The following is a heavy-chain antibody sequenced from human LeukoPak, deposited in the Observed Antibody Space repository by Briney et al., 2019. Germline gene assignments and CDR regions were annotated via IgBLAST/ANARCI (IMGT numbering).Heavy chain of an antibody. D-gene: IGHD3-22*01. V-gene: IGHV3-7*01. CDR3: ARVKYYDNSGYSN. J-gene: IGHJ4*02. CDR2: IKQDGSEK. CDR1: GFTFSSYW. Sequence: GGSLRLSCAASGFTFSSYWMSWVRQAPGKGLEWVANIKQDGSEKYYVDSVKGRFTISRDNAKNSLYLQMNSLRAEDTAVYYCARVKYYDNSGYSNWGQGTLVTVSS.